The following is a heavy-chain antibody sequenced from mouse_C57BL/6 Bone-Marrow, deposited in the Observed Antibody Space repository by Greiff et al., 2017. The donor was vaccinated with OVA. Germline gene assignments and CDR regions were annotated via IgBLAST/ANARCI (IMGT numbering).Heavy chain of an antibody. D-gene: IGHD2-2*01. CDR2: INPNNGGT. CDR3: AREDGYDYYAMDY. V-gene: IGHV1-18*01. CDR1: GYTFTDYN. J-gene: IGHJ4*01. Sequence: EVKLQESGPELVKPGASVKIPCKASGYTFTDYNMDWVKQSHGKSLEWIGDINPNNGGTIYNQKFKGKATLTVDKSSSTAYMELRSLTSEDTAVYYCAREDGYDYYAMDYWGQGTSVTVSS.